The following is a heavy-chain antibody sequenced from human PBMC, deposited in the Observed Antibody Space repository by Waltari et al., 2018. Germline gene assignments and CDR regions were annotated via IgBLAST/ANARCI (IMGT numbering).Heavy chain of an antibody. Sequence: MQWVRQAPGKGLEWMGGFDPEDDETIYAQNFQGRVTMTEDTSTDTAYMELSSLRSEDTAVYYCATAFMVSTAYTDCWGQGTLVTVSS. CDR2: FDPEDDET. V-gene: IGHV1-24*01. J-gene: IGHJ4*02. D-gene: IGHD2-21*01. CDR3: ATAFMVSTAYTDC.